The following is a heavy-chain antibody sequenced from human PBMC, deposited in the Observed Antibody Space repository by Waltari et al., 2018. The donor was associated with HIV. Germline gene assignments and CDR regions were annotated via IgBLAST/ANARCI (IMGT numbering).Heavy chain of an antibody. CDR2: ISRTSNAM. D-gene: IGHD5-12*01. Sequence: EVQLVESGGGLVQPGGSLKLSCAASRFSLSDFDMNWVRQAPGGGLEWVSYISRTSNAMYYADSVKGRFAISRDNAKNSLYLLMNSLRHDDSAVYYCAILSSSGYYRDWGQGTRVTVSS. V-gene: IGHV3-48*02. CDR1: RFSLSDFD. CDR3: AILSSSGYYRD. J-gene: IGHJ4*02.